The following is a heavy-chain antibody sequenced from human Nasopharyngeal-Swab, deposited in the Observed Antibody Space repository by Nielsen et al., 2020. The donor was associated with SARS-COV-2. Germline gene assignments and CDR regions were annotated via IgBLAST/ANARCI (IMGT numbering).Heavy chain of an antibody. CDR2: ISGSGGIT. V-gene: IGHV3-23*01. D-gene: IGHD3-10*01. CDR1: GFTLSSYA. CDR3: ARGGRSRILWFGELLLVY. Sequence: GGSLRLSCAASGFTLSSYAMSWVRQAPGKGLEWVSGISGSGGITYYADSVKGRFTISRDNSKNTLYLQMNSLRAEDTAVYYCARGGRSRILWFGELLLVYWGQGTLVTVSS. J-gene: IGHJ4*02.